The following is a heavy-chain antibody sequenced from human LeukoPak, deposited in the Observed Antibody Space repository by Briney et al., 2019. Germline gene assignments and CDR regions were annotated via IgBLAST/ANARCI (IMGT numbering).Heavy chain of an antibody. V-gene: IGHV3-30*18. CDR1: GFTFSSYG. D-gene: IGHD6-19*01. Sequence: GGSLRLSCAASGFTFSSYGMHRVRQAPGKGLEWVAVISYDGSNKYYADSVKGRFTISRDNSKNTLYLQMNSLRAEDTAVYYCAKEAVAADFDYWGQGTLVTVSS. CDR2: ISYDGSNK. J-gene: IGHJ4*02. CDR3: AKEAVAADFDY.